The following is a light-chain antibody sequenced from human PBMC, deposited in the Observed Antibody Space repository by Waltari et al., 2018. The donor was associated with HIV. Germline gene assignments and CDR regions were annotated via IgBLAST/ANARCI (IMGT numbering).Light chain of an antibody. V-gene: IGKV1-33*01. Sequence: DIQLTQSPSSLSASIGDRVTISCQASEDISHYLNWFLQKPGKAPELLIYDASNLQTGVPSRFSGSESATDFTFTIIGLQPEDVGTYYCQQYGSLPLTFGGGTRVEI. CDR2: DAS. CDR1: EDISHY. J-gene: IGKJ4*01. CDR3: QQYGSLPLT.